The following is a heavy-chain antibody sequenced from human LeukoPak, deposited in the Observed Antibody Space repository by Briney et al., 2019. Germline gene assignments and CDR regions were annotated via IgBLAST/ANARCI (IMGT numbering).Heavy chain of an antibody. CDR2: ISGSGGST. D-gene: IGHD4-17*01. Sequence: GGSLRLSCAASGFTFSSYAMSWVRQAPGKGLEWVSAISGSGGSTYYADSVKGRFTISRDNAKNSLSLQMNSLRVEDTAVYYCARDLDGDYGWHFGLWGRGTLVTVSS. J-gene: IGHJ2*01. CDR3: ARDLDGDYGWHFGL. V-gene: IGHV3-23*01. CDR1: GFTFSSYA.